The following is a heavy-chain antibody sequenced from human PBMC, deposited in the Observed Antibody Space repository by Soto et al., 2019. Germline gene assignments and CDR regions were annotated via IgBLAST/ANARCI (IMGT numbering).Heavy chain of an antibody. J-gene: IGHJ5*02. CDR3: ARVSYSGNWFVHSVAGPNWFDP. CDR2: ISAYNGNT. Sequence: GASVKVSCKASGYSFTNNGISWVRQAPGQGLEWMGWISAYNGNTNYVKKFQGRVTMTTDTSTSTASMELRSLRSDDTAVYYCARVSYSGNWFVHSVAGPNWFDPWGQGTLVTSPQ. D-gene: IGHD6-13*01. CDR1: GYSFTNNG. V-gene: IGHV1-18*01.